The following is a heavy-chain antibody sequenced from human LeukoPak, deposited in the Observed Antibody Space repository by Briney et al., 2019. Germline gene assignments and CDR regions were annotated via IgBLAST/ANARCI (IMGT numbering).Heavy chain of an antibody. Sequence: GGSLRLSCAASGFTFDDYAMHWVRQAPGMGLEWVSGISWNSGSIGYADSVKGRFTISRDNAKNSLYLQMNSLRPEDTALYYCSTDPRLLIYWGHGTLVTVSS. D-gene: IGHD2-8*01. CDR2: ISWNSGSI. J-gene: IGHJ4*01. CDR1: GFTFDDYA. CDR3: STDPRLLIY. V-gene: IGHV3-9*01.